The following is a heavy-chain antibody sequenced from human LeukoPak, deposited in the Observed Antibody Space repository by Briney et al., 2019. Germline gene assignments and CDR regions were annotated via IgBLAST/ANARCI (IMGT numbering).Heavy chain of an antibody. J-gene: IGHJ4*02. CDR3: TTEEGYYYDSSGYSLFDY. Sequence: GGSLRLSCAASGFIISNGWMNWVRQAPGKGPEWVGRIKSKTDGGTTDYAAPVKGRFTISRDDSKNTLYLQMNSLKTEDTAVYYCTTEEGYYYDSSGYSLFDYWGQGTLVTVSS. D-gene: IGHD3-22*01. CDR1: GFIISNGW. CDR2: IKSKTDGGTT. V-gene: IGHV3-15*07.